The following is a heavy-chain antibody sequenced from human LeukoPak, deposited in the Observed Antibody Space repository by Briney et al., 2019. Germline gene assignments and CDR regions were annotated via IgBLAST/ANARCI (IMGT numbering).Heavy chain of an antibody. J-gene: IGHJ3*01. CDR2: ISSSSIYR. CDR3: ARDEIPSGT. Sequence: GTLRLSCAASGFTFSSYGMSWVRQAPGKGLEWVSSISSSSIYRYYADSVKGRFTISRDNAKNSVYLQMNSLRVEDTGIYYCARDEIPSGTWGQGTMVIVSS. V-gene: IGHV3-21*04. CDR1: GFTFSSYG. D-gene: IGHD6-25*01.